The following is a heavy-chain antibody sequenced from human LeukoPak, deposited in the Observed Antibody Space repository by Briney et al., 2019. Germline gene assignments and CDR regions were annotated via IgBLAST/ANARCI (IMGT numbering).Heavy chain of an antibody. Sequence: GGSLRLSCAASGFIFSSYWMAWVRQAPGKGLEWVANIKEDGSDKNYVDSVKGRFTISRDNAKNSLYLQMNSLRAEDTAVYYCATGLYSGSYSGFDYWGQGTLVTVSS. V-gene: IGHV3-7*03. CDR2: IKEDGSDK. CDR1: GFIFSSYW. D-gene: IGHD1-26*01. J-gene: IGHJ4*02. CDR3: ATGLYSGSYSGFDY.